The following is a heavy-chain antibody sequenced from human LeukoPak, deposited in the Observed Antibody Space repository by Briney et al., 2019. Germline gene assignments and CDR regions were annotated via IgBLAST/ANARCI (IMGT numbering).Heavy chain of an antibody. V-gene: IGHV3-30*02. Sequence: GGSLRLSCAASGFTFSSYGMHWVRQAPGKGLEWVAFIRYDGSNKYYADSVKGRFTISRDNSKNTLYLQMNSLRAEDTAVYYWAKDVYGSGSYFDYWGQGTLVTVSS. CDR1: GFTFSSYG. J-gene: IGHJ4*02. D-gene: IGHD3-10*01. CDR3: AKDVYGSGSYFDY. CDR2: IRYDGSNK.